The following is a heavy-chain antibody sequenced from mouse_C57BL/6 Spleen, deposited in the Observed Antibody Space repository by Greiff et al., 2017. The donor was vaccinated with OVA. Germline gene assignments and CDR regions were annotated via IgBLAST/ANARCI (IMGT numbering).Heavy chain of an antibody. Sequence: QVQLQQSGAELVRPGTSVKVSCKASGYAFTNYLIEWVKQRPGQGLEWIGVINPGSGGTNYNEKFKGKATLTADKSSSTAYMQLSSLTSEDSAVYFCATHYYGSSSFAYWGQGTLVTVSA. CDR1: GYAFTNYL. D-gene: IGHD1-1*01. V-gene: IGHV1-54*01. J-gene: IGHJ3*01. CDR3: ATHYYGSSSFAY. CDR2: INPGSGGT.